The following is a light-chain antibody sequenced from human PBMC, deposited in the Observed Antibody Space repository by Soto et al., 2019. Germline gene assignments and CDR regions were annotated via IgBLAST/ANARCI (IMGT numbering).Light chain of an antibody. Sequence: DIQMTQSPSSLSASVGDSVTITCRASQSISSYLNWYQQKPGKAPKLLTYAASSLQSGVPSRFSGGGSGPDFTLPISSLQPEDFATYSCQQSYSTPITFGQGTRLEI. CDR2: AAS. CDR1: QSISSY. V-gene: IGKV1-39*01. J-gene: IGKJ5*01. CDR3: QQSYSTPIT.